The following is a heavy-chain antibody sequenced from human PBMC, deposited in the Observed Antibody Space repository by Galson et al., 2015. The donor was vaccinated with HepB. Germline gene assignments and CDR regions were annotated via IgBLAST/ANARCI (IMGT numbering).Heavy chain of an antibody. CDR2: TYYRSKWYN. CDR3: ARVVAAAAPIDY. J-gene: IGHJ4*03. D-gene: IGHD2-2*01. V-gene: IGHV6-1*01. CDR1: GDSVSSNSAA. Sequence: CAISGDSVSSNSAAWNWIRQSLSRGLEWLGRTYYRSKWYNDYAVSVKSRITINPDTSKNQFSLQLNSVTPEDTAVYYCARVVAAAAPIDYSGHGTLVTVSS.